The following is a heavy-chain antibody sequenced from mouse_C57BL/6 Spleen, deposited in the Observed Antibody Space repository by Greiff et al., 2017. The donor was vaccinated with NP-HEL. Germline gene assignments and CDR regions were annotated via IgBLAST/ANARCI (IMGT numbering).Heavy chain of an antibody. V-gene: IGHV3-6*01. CDR1: GYSIPSGYF. J-gene: IGHJ2*01. D-gene: IGHD1-1*01. CDR3: ARRGITTVVATPDLDY. CDR2: ISYDGSH. Sequence: VPLPESGPGLVKPSQSLSLTCSVTGYSIPSGYFWFWLRHFPRFILVWLGFISYDGSHNYNPSLQNRISITRYTSKNQFFLQLNSVTPEYTAPYYCARRGITTVVATPDLDYWGKGTTRTVSS.